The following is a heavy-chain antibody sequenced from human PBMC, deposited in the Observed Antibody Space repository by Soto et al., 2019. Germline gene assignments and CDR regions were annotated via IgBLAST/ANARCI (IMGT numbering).Heavy chain of an antibody. J-gene: IGHJ4*02. CDR2: INHSGST. V-gene: IGHV4-34*01. CDR3: ARDRGGVRREPTYYFDY. Sequence: PSETLSLTCAVYGVSFSGYYWTWIRQPPGTGLEWIGEINHSGSTNYNPSLKSRVTISVDTSKNQFSLKLTSVTAADTAVYYCARDRGGVRREPTYYFDYWGQGTLVTVSS. CDR1: GVSFSGYY. D-gene: IGHD3-10*01.